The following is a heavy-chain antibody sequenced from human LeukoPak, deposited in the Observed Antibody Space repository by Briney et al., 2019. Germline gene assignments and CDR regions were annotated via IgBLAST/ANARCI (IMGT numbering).Heavy chain of an antibody. CDR1: GGSFSGHY. D-gene: IGHD6-19*01. V-gene: IGHV4-34*01. CDR2: INHSGST. CDR3: ASHSSGWEDNWFDP. J-gene: IGHJ5*02. Sequence: PSETLSLTCAVYGGSFSGHYWSWIRQPPGKGLEWIGEINHSGSTNYNPSLKSRVTISVDTSKNQFSLKLSSVTAADTAVYYCASHSSGWEDNWFDPWGQGTLVTVSS.